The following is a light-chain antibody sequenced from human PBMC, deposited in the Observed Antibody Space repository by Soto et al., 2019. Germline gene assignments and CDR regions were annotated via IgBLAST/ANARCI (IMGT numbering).Light chain of an antibody. CDR1: QDITNW. V-gene: IGKV1D-12*01. CDR2: AAS. J-gene: IGKJ2*01. CDR3: QQANSFPYT. Sequence: DIQMTQSPSSVSASVGDRVTITCRASQDITNWLAWYQQRPGKAPELLIYAASSLQRGVLSRFSGSGSGTDFTLTISRLQPEDSATYYCQQANSFPYTFGQGTKLEIK.